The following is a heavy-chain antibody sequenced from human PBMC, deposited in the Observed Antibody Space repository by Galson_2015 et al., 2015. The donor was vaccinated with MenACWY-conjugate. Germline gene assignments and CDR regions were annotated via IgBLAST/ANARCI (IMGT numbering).Heavy chain of an antibody. Sequence: SLRLSCEASGFTFSSYAMSWVRQAPGKGLEWVSAISGSGGSTYYADSVKGRFTISRDNSKNTLYLQMNSLRAEDTAVYYCAKDQTIFLWSGELLTGLFDYWGQGTLVTVSS. V-gene: IGHV3-23*01. CDR3: AKDQTIFLWSGELLTGLFDY. J-gene: IGHJ4*02. D-gene: IGHD3-10*01. CDR1: GFTFSSYA. CDR2: ISGSGGST.